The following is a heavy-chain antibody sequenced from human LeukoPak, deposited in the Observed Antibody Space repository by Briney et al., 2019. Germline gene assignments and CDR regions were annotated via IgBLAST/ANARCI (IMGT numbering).Heavy chain of an antibody. Sequence: LGRSLRLSCAASGFTFSNYGMHWVRQAPGKGLEWVSRINTDASSTSYADSVKGRFTISRDNAKNTLYLQMNSLRAEDTAVYYCAREVATNDDAFDIWGQGTMVTVSS. CDR1: GFTFSNYG. CDR2: INTDASST. D-gene: IGHD5-12*01. CDR3: AREVATNDDAFDI. V-gene: IGHV3-74*01. J-gene: IGHJ3*02.